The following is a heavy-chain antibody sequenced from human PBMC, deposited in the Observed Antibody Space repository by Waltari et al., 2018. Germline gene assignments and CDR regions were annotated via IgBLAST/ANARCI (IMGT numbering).Heavy chain of an antibody. Sequence: EVQLVESGGGLVKPGGSLRLSCGASGFTFRSYWMTWVRQAPGKGLEWVANINPDGSERYYVDSVKGRFTISRDNAKNSLYLQVNSLGAEDTAIYYCARDSGRFYVDYWGQGTLLTVSS. V-gene: IGHV3-7*01. CDR2: INPDGSER. CDR3: ARDSGRFYVDY. D-gene: IGHD1-26*01. J-gene: IGHJ4*02. CDR1: GFTFRSYW.